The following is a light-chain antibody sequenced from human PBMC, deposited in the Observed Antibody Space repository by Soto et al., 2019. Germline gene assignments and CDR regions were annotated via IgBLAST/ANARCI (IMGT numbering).Light chain of an antibody. V-gene: IGKV1-27*01. Sequence: DIQMTQSPSSLSASVGDTVTITCRASQGISNYLAWYQQKPGQVPNLLIYAASTLQSGVPPRFSGSGSGADCTLTISSLRPEDVATYYCQKYNNAPRTFGQGTKVEI. CDR2: AAS. J-gene: IGKJ1*01. CDR3: QKYNNAPRT. CDR1: QGISNY.